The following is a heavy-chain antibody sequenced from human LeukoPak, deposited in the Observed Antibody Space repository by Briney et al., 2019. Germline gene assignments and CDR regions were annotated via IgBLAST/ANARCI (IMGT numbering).Heavy chain of an antibody. CDR1: GFTFSSYW. V-gene: IGHV3-74*01. CDR2: INSDGSST. D-gene: IGHD3-22*01. Sequence: PGGSLRLSCAASGFTFSSYWMHWVRQAPGKGLVWVSRINSDGSSTIYADSVKGRFTISRDNAKNTLYLQMNSLRAEDTAVYYCASGSLMYYYDSSGRPFDYWGQGTLVTVSS. J-gene: IGHJ4*02. CDR3: ASGSLMYYYDSSGRPFDY.